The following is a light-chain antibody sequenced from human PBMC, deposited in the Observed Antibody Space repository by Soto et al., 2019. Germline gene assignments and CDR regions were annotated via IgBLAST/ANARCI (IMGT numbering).Light chain of an antibody. J-gene: IGKJ4*01. Sequence: EIVMTQSPATLSVSPGERATLSCKASQSVRNNLVWYLQKPGQAPRPIIYDATTRATGIPVRFSGSGSGTEFTLTISSLQSEDVGVYYCQQYDNGPPKTCGGGTKG. V-gene: IGKV3-15*01. CDR3: QQYDNGPPKT. CDR1: QSVRNN. CDR2: DAT.